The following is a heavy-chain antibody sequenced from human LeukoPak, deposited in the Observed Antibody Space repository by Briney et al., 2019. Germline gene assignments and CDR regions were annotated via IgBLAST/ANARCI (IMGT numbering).Heavy chain of an antibody. CDR1: GGSISNYY. Sequence: SETLSLTCTVSGGSISNYYGSWIRQPPGKGLEWIGYIYYSGSTNYNPSLKSRVTISVDTSKNQFSLKLSSVTAADTAVYYCARGPRYSYFDYWGQGTLVTVSS. J-gene: IGHJ4*02. CDR2: IYYSGST. D-gene: IGHD1-14*01. CDR3: ARGPRYSYFDY. V-gene: IGHV4-59*01.